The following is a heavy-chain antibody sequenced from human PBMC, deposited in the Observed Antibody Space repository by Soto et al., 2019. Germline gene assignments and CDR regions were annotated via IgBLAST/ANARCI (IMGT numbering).Heavy chain of an antibody. CDR2: IAYDGSEK. CDR3: ARRAWHSYYAIDV. V-gene: IGHV3-30*09. D-gene: IGHD1-26*01. CDR1: GFKFTDFA. Sequence: GQLVESGGGEVQPGRSLRLSCAASGFKFTDFALHWVRQAPGKGLEWVAIIAYDGSEKHYADSVKGRFAISRDNPKNTLYLEMNSLRHEDTAVYFCARRAWHSYYAIDVWGQGTTVTVFS. J-gene: IGHJ6*02.